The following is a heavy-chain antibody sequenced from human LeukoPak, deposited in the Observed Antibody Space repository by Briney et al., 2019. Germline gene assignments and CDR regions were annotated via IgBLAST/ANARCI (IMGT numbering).Heavy chain of an antibody. Sequence: PSETLSLTCTVSGYSISSGYYWGWIRQPPGKGLEWIGSIYHSGSTYYNPSLKSRVTISVDTSKNQFSLKLSSVTAADTAVYYCAREVEYSSSNWFDPWGQGTLVTVSS. V-gene: IGHV4-38-2*02. D-gene: IGHD6-6*01. J-gene: IGHJ5*02. CDR3: AREVEYSSSNWFDP. CDR2: IYHSGST. CDR1: GYSISSGYY.